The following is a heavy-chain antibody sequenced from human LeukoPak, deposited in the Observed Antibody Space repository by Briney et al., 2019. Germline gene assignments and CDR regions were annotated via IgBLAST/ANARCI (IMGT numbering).Heavy chain of an antibody. D-gene: IGHD7-27*01. CDR1: GFTFSTYT. J-gene: IGHJ4*02. Sequence: GSLRLSCAASGFTFSTYTMYWVRHPPGKRLEWVSIIGNNGGGTHYADSVKGRFTISRDNFKNALYLQMNSLRVEDTAVYYCAIDPNWGTHSWGQGVLVTVSS. V-gene: IGHV3-23*01. CDR3: AIDPNWGTHS. CDR2: IGNNGGGT.